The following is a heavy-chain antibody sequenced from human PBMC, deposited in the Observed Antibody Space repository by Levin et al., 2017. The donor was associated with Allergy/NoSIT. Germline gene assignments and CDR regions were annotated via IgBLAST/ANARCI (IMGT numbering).Heavy chain of an antibody. CDR2: INSDGSST. CDR1: GFTFRTYW. V-gene: IGHV3-74*01. J-gene: IGHJ6*03. Sequence: EASVKVSCAASGFTFRTYWMHWVRQAPGKGLVWVSRINSDGSSTSYADSVKGQFTISRDNAKNTLYLQMNSLRAEDTAVYYCARQSPGYYYYDYMDVWGKGTTVTVSS. CDR3: ARQSPGYYYYDYMDV.